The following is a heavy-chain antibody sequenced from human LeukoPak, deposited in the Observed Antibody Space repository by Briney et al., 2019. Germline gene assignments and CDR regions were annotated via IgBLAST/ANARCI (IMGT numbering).Heavy chain of an antibody. Sequence: ASVKVSFKASGGTFSSYAISWVRQAPGQGLEWMEGIIPIFGTANYAQKFQGRVTITADESTSTAYMELSSLRSEDTAVYYCARDSSGWYTADYWGQGTLVTVSS. J-gene: IGHJ4*02. CDR3: ARDSSGWYTADY. CDR2: IIPIFGTA. D-gene: IGHD6-19*01. V-gene: IGHV1-69*13. CDR1: GGTFSSYA.